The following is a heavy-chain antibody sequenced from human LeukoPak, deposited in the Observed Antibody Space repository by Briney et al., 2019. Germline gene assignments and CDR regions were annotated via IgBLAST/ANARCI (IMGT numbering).Heavy chain of an antibody. CDR2: ISGSAAST. D-gene: IGHD3-10*01. CDR1: GFTFSSYG. J-gene: IGHJ4*02. CDR3: AKGITMVVRSGYFDY. Sequence: PGGSLRLSCTASGFTFSSYGMSWVRQAPGKGLEWVSAISGSAASTYYADSVRGRFTISRDKSKNTLYLQMNSLRAEDTAVYYCAKGITMVVRSGYFDYWGQGTLVTVSS. V-gene: IGHV3-23*01.